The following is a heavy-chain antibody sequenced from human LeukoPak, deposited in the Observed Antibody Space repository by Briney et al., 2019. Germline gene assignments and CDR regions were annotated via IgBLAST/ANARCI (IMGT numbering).Heavy chain of an antibody. J-gene: IGHJ4*02. CDR3: ARHSRSGYWIFDY. CDR2: IYTSGST. CDR1: GGSISSYY. D-gene: IGHD3-22*01. V-gene: IGHV4-4*09. Sequence: SETLSLTCTVSGGSISSYYWSWIRQPPGKGLEWIGYIYTSGSTNYNPSLKSRVTISVDTSKNQFSLKLRSVTAADTAVYYCARHSRSGYWIFDYWGQGTLVTVSS.